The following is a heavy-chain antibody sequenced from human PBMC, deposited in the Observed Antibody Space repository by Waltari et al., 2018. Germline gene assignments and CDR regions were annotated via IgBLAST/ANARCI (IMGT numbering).Heavy chain of an antibody. V-gene: IGHV1-69*10. D-gene: IGHD1-26*01. CDR2: SIPILGMA. CDR3: ARDFGRATREGGPQDAFDI. J-gene: IGHJ3*02. CDR1: GGTFSSYA. Sequence: QVQLVQSGAEVKKPGSSVKVSCKASGGTFSSYAISWVRQAPGQGLEWMGGSIPILGMANYAQKFQGRVTITADKSTSTAYMELSSLRSEDTAVYYCARDFGRATREGGPQDAFDIWGQGTMVTVSS.